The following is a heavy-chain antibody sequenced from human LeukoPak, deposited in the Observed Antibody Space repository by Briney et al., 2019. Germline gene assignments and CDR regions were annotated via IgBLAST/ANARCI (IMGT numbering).Heavy chain of an antibody. V-gene: IGHV4-59*12. D-gene: IGHD5-18*01. Sequence: PPETLSLTCTVSGGSISSYYWSWIRQPPGKGLEWIGYIYYSGSTNYNPSLKSRVTISEDTSKNQFSLKLSSVTAADTAVYYCASRIGYSYGIDYWGQGTLVTVSS. CDR2: IYYSGST. J-gene: IGHJ4*02. CDR1: GGSISSYY. CDR3: ASRIGYSYGIDY.